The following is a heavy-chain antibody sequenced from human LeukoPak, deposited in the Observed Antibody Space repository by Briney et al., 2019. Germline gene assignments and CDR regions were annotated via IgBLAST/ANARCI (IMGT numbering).Heavy chain of an antibody. CDR1: GFTFSSYA. V-gene: IGHV3-23*01. J-gene: IGHJ4*02. Sequence: GGSLRLSCAASGFTFSSYAMSWVRQAPGKGLEWVSAISGSGGSTYYADSVKGRFTISRDNSKNTLYLQMNSLRAEDTAVYYCAVDSLVVVAATDFDYWGQGTLVTVSS. CDR3: AVDSLVVVAATDFDY. CDR2: ISGSGGST. D-gene: IGHD2-15*01.